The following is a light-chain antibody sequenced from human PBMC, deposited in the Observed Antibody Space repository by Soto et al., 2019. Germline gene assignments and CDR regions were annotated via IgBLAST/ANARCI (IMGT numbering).Light chain of an antibody. CDR1: QSASID. Sequence: EIVMTQSPATLSVSPGERATLSCRASQSASIDLAWYQQTPGQTPRLLIYGASTRATGIPVRFSGSASGTEFPLTISCLHSEDFTVYYGQQYNQWRPTFGQGTKVEIK. J-gene: IGKJ1*01. CDR3: QQYNQWRPT. CDR2: GAS. V-gene: IGKV3-15*01.